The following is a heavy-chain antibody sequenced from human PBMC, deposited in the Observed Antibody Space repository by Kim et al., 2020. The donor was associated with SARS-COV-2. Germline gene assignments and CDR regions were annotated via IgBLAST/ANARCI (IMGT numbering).Heavy chain of an antibody. CDR3: ARYSGYSSGGLYYFDY. D-gene: IGHD6-19*01. V-gene: IGHV4-4*02. J-gene: IGHJ4*02. Sequence: LKSRVTISVDKSKNQFSLKLSSVTAADTAVYYCARYSGYSSGGLYYFDYWGQGTLVTVSS.